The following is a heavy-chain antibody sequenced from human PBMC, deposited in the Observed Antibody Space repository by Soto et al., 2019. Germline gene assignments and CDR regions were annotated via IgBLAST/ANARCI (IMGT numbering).Heavy chain of an antibody. V-gene: IGHV4-31*03. D-gene: IGHD2-15*01. Sequence: PSETLSLTCTVSGGSISSGGYYWSWIRQHPGKGLEWIGYIYYSGSTYYNPSLKSRVTISVDTSKNQFSLKLSSVTAADTAVYYCARVEMNSYYYYGMAVWGQGTTVTVSS. J-gene: IGHJ6*02. CDR3: ARVEMNSYYYYGMAV. CDR2: IYYSGST. CDR1: GGSISSGGYY.